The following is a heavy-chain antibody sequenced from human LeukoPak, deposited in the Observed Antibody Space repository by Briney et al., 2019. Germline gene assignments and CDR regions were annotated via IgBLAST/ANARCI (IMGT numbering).Heavy chain of an antibody. CDR2: INHSGST. CDR3: AGVGDGHNFLAYHDAFDI. Sequence: PSETLSLTCAVYGGSFSGYYWSWIRQPPGKGLEWIGEINHSGSTNYNPSLKSRVTISVDTSKNQFSLKLSSVTAADTAVYYCAGVGDGHNFLAYHDAFDIWGQGTMVTVSS. V-gene: IGHV4-34*01. J-gene: IGHJ3*02. D-gene: IGHD5-24*01. CDR1: GGSFSGYY.